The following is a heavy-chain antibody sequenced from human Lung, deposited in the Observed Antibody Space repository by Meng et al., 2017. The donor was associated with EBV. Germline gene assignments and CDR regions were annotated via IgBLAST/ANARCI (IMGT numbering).Heavy chain of an antibody. CDR1: GGSIRFGDYY. Sequence: QQWCAGLLKPSETLSLICTVSGGSIRFGDYYWSWIRQPPGKGLEWIGYIYDSGSTSYNPSLMSRVTISVDTSRNQFSLKLTSVTAADTAVYYCAREYSSSSGLPGPWGQGTLVTVSS. D-gene: IGHD6-6*01. CDR2: IYDSGST. V-gene: IGHV4-30-4*08. CDR3: AREYSSSSGLPGP. J-gene: IGHJ5*02.